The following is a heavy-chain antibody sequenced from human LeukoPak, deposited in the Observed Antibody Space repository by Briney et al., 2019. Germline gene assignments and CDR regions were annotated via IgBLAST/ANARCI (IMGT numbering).Heavy chain of an antibody. V-gene: IGHV1-46*01. D-gene: IGHD6-6*01. CDR1: GYTFTSYA. J-gene: IGHJ4*02. CDR3: ARTAARRFDY. Sequence: ASVKVSCKASGYTFTSYAMNWVRQAPGQGLEWMGIIDPTGGSTTYAQKFQGRVTMTRDTSTGTVYMELSSLRSDDTAVYYCARTAARRFDYWGQGTLVTVSS. CDR2: IDPTGGST.